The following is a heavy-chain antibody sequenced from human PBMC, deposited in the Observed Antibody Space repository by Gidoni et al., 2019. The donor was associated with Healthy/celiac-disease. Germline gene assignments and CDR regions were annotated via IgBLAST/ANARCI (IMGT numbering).Heavy chain of an antibody. J-gene: IGHJ5*02. CDR1: GFTFSSYA. V-gene: IGHV3-64D*06. CDR2: ISSNGGST. D-gene: IGHD2-15*01. Sequence: EVQLVESGGGLVKPGGSLRLSCSASGFTFSSYAMHWVRQAPGKGLEYVSAISSNGGSTYYADSVKGRFTISRDNSKNTLYLQMSSLRAEDTAVYYCVRNPSGVAATSWGQGTLVTVSS. CDR3: VRNPSGVAATS.